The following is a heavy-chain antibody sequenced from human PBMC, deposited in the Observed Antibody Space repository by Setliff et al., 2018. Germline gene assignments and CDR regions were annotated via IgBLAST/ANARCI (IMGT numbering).Heavy chain of an antibody. V-gene: IGHV1-69*10. Sequence: AASVKVSCKASGGTFSSYAISWVRQAPGQGLEWMGGIIPILGIANYAQKFQGRVTMTADTSTSTAYMELRSLRSDDTAIYYCARNIVPLNWGQGTLVTVSS. CDR1: GGTFSSYA. CDR3: ARNIVPLN. J-gene: IGHJ4*02. D-gene: IGHD5-12*01. CDR2: IIPILGIA.